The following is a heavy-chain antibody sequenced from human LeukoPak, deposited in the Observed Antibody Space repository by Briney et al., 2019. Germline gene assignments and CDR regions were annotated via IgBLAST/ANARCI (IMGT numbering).Heavy chain of an antibody. CDR1: GFTFSSYA. CDR2: ISRSGSST. V-gene: IGHV3-23*01. D-gene: IGHD3-10*01. J-gene: IGHJ4*02. Sequence: GGYLRLSCAASGFTFSSYAMIWVRQAPGKGLEWIFAISRSGSSTYYADSVKGSFTISRDNSKNTLYLQMNSLSAEDTAVYSCASHRKDGSGSYFDYWGQGTLVTVSS. CDR3: ASHRKDGSGSYFDY.